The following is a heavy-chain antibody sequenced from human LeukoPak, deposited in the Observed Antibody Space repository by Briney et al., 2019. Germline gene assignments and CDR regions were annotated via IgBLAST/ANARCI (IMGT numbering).Heavy chain of an antibody. Sequence: TGGSLRLSCAASGFTVSSNYMSWVRQAPGKGLEWVSVIYSGGSTYYADSVKGRFTISRDNPKNTLYLQMNSLRAEDTAVYYCARVSGDFWSGYPYYFDCWGQGTLVTVSS. CDR1: GFTVSSNY. CDR3: ARVSGDFWSGYPYYFDC. J-gene: IGHJ4*02. V-gene: IGHV3-53*01. CDR2: IYSGGST. D-gene: IGHD3-3*01.